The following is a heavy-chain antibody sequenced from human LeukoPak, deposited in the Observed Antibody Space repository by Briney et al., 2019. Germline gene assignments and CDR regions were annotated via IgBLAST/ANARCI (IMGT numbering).Heavy chain of an antibody. D-gene: IGHD2-8*01. CDR1: GGSISSYY. V-gene: IGHV4-59*01. J-gene: IGHJ3*02. Sequence: SETLSLTCTVSGGSISSYYWSWIRQPPGKGLEWIGYIYYSGSTNYNPSLKSRVTISIDTSKNQFSLKLNSVTAADTAVYYCARGLIRQSAFDIWGQGTMVTVSS. CDR3: ARGLIRQSAFDI. CDR2: IYYSGST.